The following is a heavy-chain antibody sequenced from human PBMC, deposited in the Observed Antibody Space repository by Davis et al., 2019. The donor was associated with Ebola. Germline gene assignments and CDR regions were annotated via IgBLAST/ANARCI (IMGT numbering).Heavy chain of an antibody. CDR1: GFTFSGSA. Sequence: GESLKISCAASGFTFSGSAMHWVRQASGKRLEWVGRIRSKANSYATAYAASVKGRFTISRDDSKNTAYLQMNSLKTEDTAVYYCTSLTLWRGEDFDYWGQGTLVTVSS. CDR3: TSLTLWRGEDFDY. D-gene: IGHD2-21*01. CDR2: IRSKANSYAT. J-gene: IGHJ4*02. V-gene: IGHV3-73*01.